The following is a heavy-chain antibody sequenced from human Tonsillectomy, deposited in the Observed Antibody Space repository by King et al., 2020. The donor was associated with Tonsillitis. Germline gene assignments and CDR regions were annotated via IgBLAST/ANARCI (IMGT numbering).Heavy chain of an antibody. V-gene: IGHV4-39*07. CDR3: ARQHLGKGIAVAGISV. D-gene: IGHD6-19*01. CDR2: IYYSGST. CDR1: GGSISSSSYY. Sequence: QQQESGPGLVKPSETLSLTCTVSGGSISSSSYYWGWIRQPPGKGLEWIGSIYYSGSTYYNPSLKSRVTISVDTSKNQFSLKLSSVTAADTAVYYCARQHLGKGIAVAGISVWGQGTLVTVSS. J-gene: IGHJ4*02.